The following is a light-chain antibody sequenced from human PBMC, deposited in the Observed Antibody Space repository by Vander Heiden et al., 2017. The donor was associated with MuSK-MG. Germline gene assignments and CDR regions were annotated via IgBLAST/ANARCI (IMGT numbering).Light chain of an antibody. CDR3: QQYNSYVT. J-gene: IGKJ4*01. CDR2: DAY. V-gene: IGKV1-5*01. Sequence: DTQTTQSPSTLSTSVGERVSNTCRASQSISSRLAWYQQKPGEAPKLVIYDAYGLESGAASRFSGSGSGTEFTHTSSGQQADDFGSYCWQQYNSYVTFGGGTKVXIK. CDR1: QSISSR.